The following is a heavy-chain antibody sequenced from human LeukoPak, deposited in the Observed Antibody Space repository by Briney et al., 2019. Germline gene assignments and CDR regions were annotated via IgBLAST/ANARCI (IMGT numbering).Heavy chain of an antibody. V-gene: IGHV3-21*01. CDR3: ARTLGLTSWYYFDY. CDR2: ITGGSSYT. CDR1: GFTFSSSN. D-gene: IGHD2-8*02. Sequence: GGSLRLSCAASGFTFSSSNMNWVRQAPGKGLEWVSSITGGSSYTFYADSVKGRFTISRDNAKNTLYLQMKSLRAEDTAVYYCARTLGLTSWYYFDYWGQGTLVTVSS. J-gene: IGHJ4*02.